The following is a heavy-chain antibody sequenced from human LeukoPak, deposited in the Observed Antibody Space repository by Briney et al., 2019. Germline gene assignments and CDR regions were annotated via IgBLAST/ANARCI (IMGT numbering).Heavy chain of an antibody. V-gene: IGHV3-23*01. CDR3: AKDALPYRYFDQ. CDR2: ITGSGSNT. CDR1: GFAFSDLA. D-gene: IGHD1-14*01. Sequence: EGSLRLSCSASGFAFSDLAMNWVRQAPGKGLEWVSSITGSGSNTFNADSVKGRFTISRDNSKNTLYLQMNGLTAEDTAIYYYAKDALPYRYFDQWGQGTLVTVSS. J-gene: IGHJ4*02.